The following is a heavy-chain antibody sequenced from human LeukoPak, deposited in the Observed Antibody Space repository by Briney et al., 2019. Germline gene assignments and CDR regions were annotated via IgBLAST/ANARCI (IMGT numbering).Heavy chain of an antibody. V-gene: IGHV3-30-3*01. J-gene: IGHJ6*02. Sequence: GGSLRLSCAASGFTFSSYAMHWVRQAPGKGLEWVAVISYDGSNKYYADSVKGRFTISRDNSKNTLYLQMNSLRAEDTAVYYCATAHKYSSSWYNNYYGMDVWGQGTTVTVSS. CDR3: ATAHKYSSSWYNNYYGMDV. D-gene: IGHD6-13*01. CDR2: ISYDGSNK. CDR1: GFTFSSYA.